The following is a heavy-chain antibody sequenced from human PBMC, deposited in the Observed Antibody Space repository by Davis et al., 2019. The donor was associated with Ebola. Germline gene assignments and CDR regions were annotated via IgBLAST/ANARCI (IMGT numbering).Heavy chain of an antibody. V-gene: IGHV1-3*01. CDR1: GYTFTSYA. J-gene: IGHJ4*02. CDR3: ARGRDTMIGIYFDY. CDR2: INAGNGNT. D-gene: IGHD3-22*01. Sequence: ASVKVSCKASGYTFTSYAMHWVRQAPGQRLEWMGWINAGNGNTKYSQKFQGRVTITRDTSASTAYMELSSLRSEDTAVYYCARGRDTMIGIYFDYWGQGTLVTVSS.